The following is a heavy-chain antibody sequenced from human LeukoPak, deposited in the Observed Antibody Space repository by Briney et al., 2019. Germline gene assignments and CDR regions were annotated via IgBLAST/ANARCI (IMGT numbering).Heavy chain of an antibody. Sequence: PSETLSLTCTVSGGSISSSSYYWGWIRQPPGTGLEWIGSIYYSGSTNYNPSLKSRVTISVDTSKNQFSLKLSSVTAADTAVYYCARHGYSNSWFQHWGQGTLVTVSS. CDR1: GGSISSSSYY. V-gene: IGHV4-39*01. J-gene: IGHJ1*01. CDR3: ARHGYSNSWFQH. D-gene: IGHD6-13*01. CDR2: IYYSGST.